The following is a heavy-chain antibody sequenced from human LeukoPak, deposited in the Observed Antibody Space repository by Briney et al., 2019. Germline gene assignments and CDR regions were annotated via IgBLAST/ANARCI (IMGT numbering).Heavy chain of an antibody. Sequence: GGSLRLSCAASGFTFSSYSMNWVRQAPGKGLEWVSSISSSSSYIYYADSVKGRFTISRDNAKNSLYLQMNSLRAEDTAVYYCARDDCSSTSCYHYGMDVWGQVTTVTVSS. J-gene: IGHJ6*02. CDR1: GFTFSSYS. D-gene: IGHD2-2*01. CDR2: ISSSSSYI. CDR3: ARDDCSSTSCYHYGMDV. V-gene: IGHV3-21*01.